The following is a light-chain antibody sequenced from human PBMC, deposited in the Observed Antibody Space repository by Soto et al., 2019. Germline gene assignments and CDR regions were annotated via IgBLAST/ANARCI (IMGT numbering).Light chain of an antibody. Sequence: DIQMTQSPSTLSASVGDRVTITCRASQSISSWLAWYQQKPGKAPKLLIYAASTLQSGVPSRFSGSGSGTDFTLTITRLEPEDFAMYYCQRYDSLRTFGQGTKVDIK. J-gene: IGKJ1*01. CDR2: AAS. V-gene: IGKV1-5*01. CDR3: QRYDSLRT. CDR1: QSISSW.